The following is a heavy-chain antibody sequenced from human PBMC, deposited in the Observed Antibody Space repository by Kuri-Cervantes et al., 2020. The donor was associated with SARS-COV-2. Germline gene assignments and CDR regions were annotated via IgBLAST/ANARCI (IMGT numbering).Heavy chain of an antibody. D-gene: IGHD6-19*01. V-gene: IGHV1-18*01. J-gene: IGHJ4*02. Sequence: ASVKVSCKASGYTFTSYGMSWVRQAPGQGLEWVGWISAYNGNTNYAQKLQGRVTMTTDTSTSTAYMELRSLRSDDTAVYYCARGLRQWLVHPFDYWGQGTLVTVSS. CDR1: GYTFTSYG. CDR2: ISAYNGNT. CDR3: ARGLRQWLVHPFDY.